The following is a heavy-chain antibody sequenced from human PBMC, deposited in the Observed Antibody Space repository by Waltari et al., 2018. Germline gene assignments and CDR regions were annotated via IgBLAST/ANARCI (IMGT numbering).Heavy chain of an antibody. J-gene: IGHJ3*02. Sequence: QVQLVQSGAEVKKPGSSVKVSCKASGSPFSSYAISWVRQAPGQGLEWMGGIIPIFGTANYAQKFQGRVTITTDESTSTAYMELSSLRSEDTAVYYCARGARSYSISGAFDIWGQGTMVTVSS. V-gene: IGHV1-69*05. CDR1: GSPFSSYA. CDR2: IIPIFGTA. D-gene: IGHD1-26*01. CDR3: ARGARSYSISGAFDI.